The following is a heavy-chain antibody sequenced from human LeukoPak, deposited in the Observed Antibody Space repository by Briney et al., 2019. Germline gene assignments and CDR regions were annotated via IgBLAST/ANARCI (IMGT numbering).Heavy chain of an antibody. Sequence: SGGSLLLSCAASGFTFSSYSMNWVRPAPGKGLEWVSSISSSSSYIYYADSVKGRFTISRDNAKNSLYLQMNSLRAEDTAVYYCARDPLITYYYDSSGNHAGWFDPWGQGTLVTVSS. CDR2: ISSSSSYI. J-gene: IGHJ5*02. CDR3: ARDPLITYYYDSSGNHAGWFDP. CDR1: GFTFSSYS. D-gene: IGHD3-22*01. V-gene: IGHV3-21*01.